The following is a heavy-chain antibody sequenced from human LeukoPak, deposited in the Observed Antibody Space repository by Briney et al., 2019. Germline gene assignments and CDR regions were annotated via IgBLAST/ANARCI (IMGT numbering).Heavy chain of an antibody. V-gene: IGHV3-23*01. CDR2: LERSGGNT. J-gene: IGHJ5*01. D-gene: IGHD6-13*01. Sequence: QSGGSLRLSCAASGFTFSNSAMTWVRQAPGKGLDWVSSLERSGGNTYYADSVKGRFTVSRDSSRNTLFLQMISLKVEDTAVYYCATGGVASARPDSWGQGTLVTVSS. CDR3: ATGGVASARPDS. CDR1: GFTFSNSA.